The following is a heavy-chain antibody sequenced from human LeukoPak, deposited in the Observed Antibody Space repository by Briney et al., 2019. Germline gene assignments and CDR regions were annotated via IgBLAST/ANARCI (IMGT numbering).Heavy chain of an antibody. D-gene: IGHD5-24*01. CDR2: ISDRGGST. Sequence: GGSLRLSCAASGFTFSTYAMSWVRQAPGKGLEWVSAISDRGGSTYYADSVKGRFTISRDNSKNTLYLQMSSLRAEDTAVYYCAKRGMTTIKEGFDYWGQGALVTVSS. CDR3: AKRGMTTIKEGFDY. CDR1: GFTFSTYA. V-gene: IGHV3-23*01. J-gene: IGHJ4*02.